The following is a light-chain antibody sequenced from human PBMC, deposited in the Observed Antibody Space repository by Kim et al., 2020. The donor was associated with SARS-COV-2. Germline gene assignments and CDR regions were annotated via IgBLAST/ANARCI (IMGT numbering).Light chain of an antibody. V-gene: IGKV1-5*03. CDR1: QDISVW. Sequence: EINMTQSPSTLSASVGDRVTITCRASQDISVWLAWYQKRSGNAPELLIYKATILHRGFPSRFSARGSGTEFTLTISSLQPDDSATYYCQHYNTPPYIFGQGTKLDI. CDR2: KAT. CDR3: QHYNTPPYI. J-gene: IGKJ2*01.